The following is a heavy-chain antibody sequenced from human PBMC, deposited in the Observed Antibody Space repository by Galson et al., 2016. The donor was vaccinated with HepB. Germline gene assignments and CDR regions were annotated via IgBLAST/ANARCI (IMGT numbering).Heavy chain of an antibody. CDR3: ATQSASTKCYWCFDP. Sequence: SLRLSCAASGFTVSNLYMTWVRQAPGKGLEWVALIYISGRTTYADSVKGRFIISRDNSKNMMFLQMNNLRADDTAVYYCATQSASTKCYWCFDPWGQGTLVTVSS. CDR1: GFTVSNLY. D-gene: IGHD2-2*01. J-gene: IGHJ5*02. CDR2: IYISGRT. V-gene: IGHV3-53*01.